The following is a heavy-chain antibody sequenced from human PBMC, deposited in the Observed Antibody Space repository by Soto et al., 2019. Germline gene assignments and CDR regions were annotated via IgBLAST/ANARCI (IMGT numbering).Heavy chain of an antibody. D-gene: IGHD3-3*01. CDR3: AGVTYYDVWGGSLFDY. V-gene: IGHV4-59*01. CDR2: IYYSGST. CDR1: GGSISSYY. Sequence: SETLSLTGTVSGGSISSYYWSWIRQPPGKGLEWIGYIYYSGSTNYNPSLKSRVTISVDTSKNHFSLKLSSVTAADTAVYYCAGVTYYDVWGGSLFDYWGQGTLVTVSS. J-gene: IGHJ4*02.